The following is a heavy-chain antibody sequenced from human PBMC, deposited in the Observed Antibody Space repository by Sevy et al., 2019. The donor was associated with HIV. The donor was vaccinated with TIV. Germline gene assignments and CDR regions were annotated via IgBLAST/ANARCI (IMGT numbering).Heavy chain of an antibody. D-gene: IGHD3-10*01. CDR1: GFNFSIYG. Sequence: GGSLRLSCAASGFNFSIYGMHWVRQAPGKGLEWVALIYFHGSIKYYVDPVKGRFTISRDNSKNTLYLQMNSLRVEDTAVYYCVRGRDYGNFDYWGQGTLVTVSS. V-gene: IGHV3-33*01. CDR2: IYFHGSIK. J-gene: IGHJ4*02. CDR3: VRGRDYGNFDY.